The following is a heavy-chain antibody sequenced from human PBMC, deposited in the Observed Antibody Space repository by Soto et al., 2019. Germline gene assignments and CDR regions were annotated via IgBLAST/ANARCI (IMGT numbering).Heavy chain of an antibody. D-gene: IGHD3-3*01. CDR3: ARWISGYYFDY. J-gene: IGHJ4*02. V-gene: IGHV4-59*01. CDR2: IYYFGST. CDR1: GGSISSYY. Sequence: NPSETLSLTCTVSGGSISSYYWSWIRQPPGKGLEWIGYIYYFGSTNYNPSLKSRVTISVDTAKNQFSLNLRSVTAADTAVYFCARWISGYYFDYWGQGTPVTVSS.